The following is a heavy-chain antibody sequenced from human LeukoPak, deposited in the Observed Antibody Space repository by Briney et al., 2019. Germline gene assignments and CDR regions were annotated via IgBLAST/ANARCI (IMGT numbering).Heavy chain of an antibody. J-gene: IGHJ4*02. CDR3: ARGSRNYYDSSGYDDPFDY. D-gene: IGHD3-22*01. CDR1: GYSFTSYW. CDR2: IYPGDSDT. V-gene: IGHV5-51*01. Sequence: GESLKISCKGSGYSFTSYWIGWVRQMPGKGLEWMGIIYPGDSDTRYSPSFQGQVTISADKSISTAYLQWSSLKASDTAMYYCARGSRNYYDSSGYDDPFDYWGQGTLVTVSS.